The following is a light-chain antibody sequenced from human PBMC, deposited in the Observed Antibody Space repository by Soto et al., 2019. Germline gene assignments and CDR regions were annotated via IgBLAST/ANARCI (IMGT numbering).Light chain of an antibody. CDR3: QQRSDWPPIT. V-gene: IGKV3-11*01. J-gene: IGKJ5*01. CDR2: DAS. CDR1: QSISSY. Sequence: DIVMTQTPLSLPVTPGEPASISCRSSQSISSYLAWYQQKPGQSPRLLIYDASNRATGIPARFSGSGYGTDFTLTISSLEPEDFEVYYRQQRSDWPPITFGKGTRLEIK.